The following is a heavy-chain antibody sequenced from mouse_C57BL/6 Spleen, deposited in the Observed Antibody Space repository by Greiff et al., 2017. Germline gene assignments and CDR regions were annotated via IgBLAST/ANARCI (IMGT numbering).Heavy chain of an antibody. CDR1: GYTFTSYW. CDR2: IDPSDSDT. CDR3: ARLGRRGYYFDY. Sequence: QVQLQQPGAELVRPGSSVKLSCKASGYTFTSYWMHWVKQRPIQGLEWIGNIDPSDSDTHYNQKFKDKATLTVDKSSSTAYMQLSSLTSEDSAVYYSARLGRRGYYFDYWGQGTTLTVST. V-gene: IGHV1-52*01. D-gene: IGHD4-1*01. J-gene: IGHJ2*01.